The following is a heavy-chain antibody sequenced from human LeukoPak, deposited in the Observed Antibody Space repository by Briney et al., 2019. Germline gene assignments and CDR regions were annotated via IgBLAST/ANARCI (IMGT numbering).Heavy chain of an antibody. CDR2: IIVGSGRT. V-gene: IGHV1-58*02. CDR3: AAELYSGTYGRCCSFAF. J-gene: IGHJ4*02. CDR1: GFTFSNSA. D-gene: IGHD1-26*01. Sequence: ATSVKVSCKASGFTFSNSAIQWVRQARGQRLEWIGWIIVGSGRTHYAQNLQERLTITRDMSTNTAYMELSSLRSEDTAVYYCAAELYSGTYGRCCSFAFWGQGTPVTVSS.